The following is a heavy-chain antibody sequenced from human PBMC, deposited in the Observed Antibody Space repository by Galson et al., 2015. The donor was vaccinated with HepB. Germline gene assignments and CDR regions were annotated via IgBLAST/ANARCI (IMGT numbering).Heavy chain of an antibody. V-gene: IGHV3-30*18. J-gene: IGHJ5*02. CDR2: VSYDGSNK. CDR1: GFIFSNSG. CDR3: AKDGGRGYTYGPNWFDP. Sequence: SLRLSCAASGFIFSNSGMHWVRQAPGKGLEWVAVVSYDGSNKYYADSVKGRFTISRDNSKNTLYLQMNSLRAEDTAIYYCAKDGGRGYTYGPNWFDPWGQGALVTVSS. D-gene: IGHD5-18*01.